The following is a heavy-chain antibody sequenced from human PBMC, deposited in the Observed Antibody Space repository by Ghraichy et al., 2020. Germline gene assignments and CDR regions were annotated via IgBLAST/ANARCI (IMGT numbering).Heavy chain of an antibody. J-gene: IGHJ4*02. Sequence: SETLSLTCTVSGGSISSYDWSWIRQPPGKGLEWIGYIYYSGSTNYNPSLKSRVTISVDTSKNQFSLRLSSVTAADTAVYYCARGPDSSGYFPFDYWGQGTLVTVSS. CDR2: IYYSGST. CDR3: ARGPDSSGYFPFDY. V-gene: IGHV4-59*01. D-gene: IGHD3-22*01. CDR1: GGSISSYD.